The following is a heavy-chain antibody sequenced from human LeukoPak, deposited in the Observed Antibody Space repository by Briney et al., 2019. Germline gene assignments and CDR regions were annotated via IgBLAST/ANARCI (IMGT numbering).Heavy chain of an antibody. CDR2: IYPGDSDT. V-gene: IGHV5-51*01. CDR1: GYSFTSYW. CDR3: ARHYKAYYYDSSGLDY. Sequence: HGESLKISCKGSGYSFTSYWIGWVRQMPGKGLEWMGIIYPGDSDTRYSPSFQGQVTISADKSISTAYLQWSSLKASDTAMYYRARHYKAYYYDSSGLDYWGQGTLVTVSS. D-gene: IGHD3-22*01. J-gene: IGHJ4*02.